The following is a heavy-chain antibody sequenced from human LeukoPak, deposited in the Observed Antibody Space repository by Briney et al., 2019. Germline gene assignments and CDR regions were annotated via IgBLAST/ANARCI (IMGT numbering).Heavy chain of an antibody. D-gene: IGHD6-6*01. J-gene: IGHJ4*02. CDR3: ARFGTSSSRFFDQ. V-gene: IGHV4-59*01. CDR1: GGSLSAYY. Sequence: SETLSLTCTVSGGSLSAYYWSWIRPPPGKGLEWIGYIHYSGTTNYYPSLKSRVTIALDTSKNQFSLKLNSVTAADTAVYYCARFGTSSSRFFDQWGQGTLVTVSS. CDR2: IHYSGTT.